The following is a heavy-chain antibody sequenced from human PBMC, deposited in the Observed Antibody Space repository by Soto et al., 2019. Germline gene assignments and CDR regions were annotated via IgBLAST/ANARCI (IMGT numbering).Heavy chain of an antibody. CDR1: GYSISSGYY. Sequence: SETLSLTCAVSGYSISSGYYWGWIRQPPGKGLEWIGSIYHSGSTYYNPSLKSRVTISVDTSKNQFSLKLSSVTAADTAVYYCARAHNWFDPWGQGTLVTVSS. CDR3: ARAHNWFDP. CDR2: IYHSGST. V-gene: IGHV4-38-2*01. J-gene: IGHJ5*02.